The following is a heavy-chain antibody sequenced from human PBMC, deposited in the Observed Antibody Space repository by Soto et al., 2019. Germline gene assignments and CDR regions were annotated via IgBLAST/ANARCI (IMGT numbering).Heavy chain of an antibody. CDR3: ARWGIAAGDY. J-gene: IGHJ4*02. CDR2: IWYDGSNK. V-gene: IGHV3-33*01. CDR1: GFTFSSYG. Sequence: QVQLVESGGGVVQPGRSLRLSCAASGFTFSSYGMHWVRQAPGKGLEWVAVIWYDGSNKYYADSVKGRFTISRDNSKNRLYLQMNRLRAADTAVYYCARWGIAAGDYWGQGTLVTVSS. D-gene: IGHD6-13*01.